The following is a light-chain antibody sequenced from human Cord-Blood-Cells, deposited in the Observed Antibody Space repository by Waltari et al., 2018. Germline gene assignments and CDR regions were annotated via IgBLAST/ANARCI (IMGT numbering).Light chain of an antibody. J-gene: IGKJ5*01. Sequence: IQLTQSSSSLPASVGDRVTLTCRASQRISRYIDLYQQKPGKDPNILIYAASSLQSGVPSRFIGSGSGTDVTLTISSLQPEDFATYYCQQSYSTPGITFGQGTRLEIK. CDR3: QQSYSTPGIT. V-gene: IGKV1-39*01. CDR1: QRISRY. CDR2: AAS.